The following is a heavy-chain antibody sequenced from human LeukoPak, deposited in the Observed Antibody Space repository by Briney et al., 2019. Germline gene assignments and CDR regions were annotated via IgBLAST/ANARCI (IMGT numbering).Heavy chain of an antibody. D-gene: IGHD6-19*01. Sequence: PGRSLRLSCAAPGFTFSSYGMHWVRQAPGKGLEWVAVISYDGSNKYYADSVKGRFTISRDNSKNTLYLQMNSLRAEDTAVYYCAKSKGRAVAGRGGYYFDYWGQGTLVTVSS. CDR1: GFTFSSYG. J-gene: IGHJ4*02. CDR2: ISYDGSNK. V-gene: IGHV3-30*18. CDR3: AKSKGRAVAGRGGYYFDY.